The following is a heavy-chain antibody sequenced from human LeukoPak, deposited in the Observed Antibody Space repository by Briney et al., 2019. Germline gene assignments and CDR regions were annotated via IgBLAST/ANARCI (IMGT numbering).Heavy chain of an antibody. J-gene: IGHJ4*02. Sequence: KSSETLSLTCAVYGGSFSGYYWSWIRQPPGKGLEWIGEINHSGSTNYNPSLKSRVTISVDTSKNQFSLKLSSVTAADTAVYYCARGRPYYDFWSGYYTGLYYFDYWGQGTLVTVSS. D-gene: IGHD3-3*01. CDR2: INHSGST. CDR1: GGSFSGYY. V-gene: IGHV4-34*01. CDR3: ARGRPYYDFWSGYYTGLYYFDY.